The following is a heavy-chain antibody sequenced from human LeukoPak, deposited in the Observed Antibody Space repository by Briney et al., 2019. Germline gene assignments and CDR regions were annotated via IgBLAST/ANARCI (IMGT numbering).Heavy chain of an antibody. J-gene: IGHJ6*02. CDR1: GVTFISYT. V-gene: IGHV3-23*01. CDR3: AKGYYYGMDV. Sequence: GGSLRLSCAASGVTFISYTMSWVRQAPRKGLEWVSAINGRGGSTYYAYSVKGRGTISTDNSKTTLYLQMNRVRAEETAVYYCAKGYYYGMDVWGQGPTVTVSS. CDR2: INGRGGST.